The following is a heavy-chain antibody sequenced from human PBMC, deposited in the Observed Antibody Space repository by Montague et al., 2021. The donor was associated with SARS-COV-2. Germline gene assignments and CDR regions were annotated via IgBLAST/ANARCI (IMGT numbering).Heavy chain of an antibody. CDR2: ISYDGSNK. J-gene: IGHJ6*03. CDR1: GFTFSSYA. Sequence: SLRLSWAASGFTFSSYAMHWVRQAPGKGLEWVAVISYDGSNKYYADSVKGRFTISRDNSKNTLYLQMNSLRAEDTAVYYCARESSSRYYVILTGYDYYYYMDVWGKGTTVTVSS. D-gene: IGHD3-9*01. CDR3: ARESSSRYYVILTGYDYYYYMDV. V-gene: IGHV3-30*04.